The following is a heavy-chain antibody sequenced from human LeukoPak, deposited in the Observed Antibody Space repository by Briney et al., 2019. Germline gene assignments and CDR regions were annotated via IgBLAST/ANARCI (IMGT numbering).Heavy chain of an antibody. Sequence: GGSLRLSCAASGFTFSSYAMHWVRQAPGKGLEYVSAISSNGGSAYYANSVKGRFTISRDNSKNTLYLQMGSLRAEDMAVYYCARELDYWGQGTLVTVSS. V-gene: IGHV3-64*01. J-gene: IGHJ4*02. CDR1: GFTFSSYA. CDR3: ARELDY. CDR2: ISSNGGSA.